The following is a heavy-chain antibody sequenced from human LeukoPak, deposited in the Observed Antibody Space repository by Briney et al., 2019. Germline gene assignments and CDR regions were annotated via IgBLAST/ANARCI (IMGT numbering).Heavy chain of an antibody. D-gene: IGHD5-12*01. J-gene: IGHJ5*02. CDR3: ARRGYGGYDSWFDP. Sequence: GGSLRLSCAASGFTFSSYSMNWVRQAPGKGLEWVSSISSSSSYIYYADSAKGRFTISRDNAKNSLYLQMNSLRAEDTAVYYCARRGYGGYDSWFDPWGQGTLVTVSS. CDR2: ISSSSSYI. CDR1: GFTFSSYS. V-gene: IGHV3-21*01.